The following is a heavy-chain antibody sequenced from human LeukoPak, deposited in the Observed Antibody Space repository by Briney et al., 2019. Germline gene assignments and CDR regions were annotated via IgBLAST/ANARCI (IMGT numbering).Heavy chain of an antibody. CDR1: GFTFSSYG. Sequence: GRSLRLSCAASGFTFSSYGMHWVRQAPGKGLEWVAFIRYDGSNKYYADSVKGRFTISRDNSKNTLYLQMNSLRAEDTAVYYCARARLRFLEWLSKGGQGTLVTVSS. V-gene: IGHV3-30*02. CDR2: IRYDGSNK. J-gene: IGHJ4*02. D-gene: IGHD3-3*01. CDR3: ARARLRFLEWLSK.